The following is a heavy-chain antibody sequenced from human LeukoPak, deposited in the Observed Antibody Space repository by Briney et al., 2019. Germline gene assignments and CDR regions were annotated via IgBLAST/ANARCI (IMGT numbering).Heavy chain of an antibody. CDR2: VIPILGIA. CDR3: ARDARLTVTPSNYYYYYGMDV. V-gene: IGHV1-69*04. Sequence: SVKVSCKASGGTFSSYTISWVRQAPGQGLEWMGRVIPILGIANYAQKFQGRVTITADKSTSTAYMELSSLRSEDTAVYYCARDARLTVTPSNYYYYYGMDVWGQGTTVTVSS. CDR1: GGTFSSYT. J-gene: IGHJ6*02. D-gene: IGHD4-17*01.